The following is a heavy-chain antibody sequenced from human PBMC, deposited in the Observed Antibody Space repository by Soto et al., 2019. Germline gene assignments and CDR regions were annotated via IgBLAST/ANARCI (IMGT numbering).Heavy chain of an antibody. CDR3: ARGRDGYNYWFDP. J-gene: IGHJ5*02. Sequence: SETLSLTCTVSGGSISSGDYYWSWIRQPPGKGLEWIGYIYYSGSTYYNPSLKSRVTISVDTSKNQFPLKLSSVTAADTAVYYCARGRDGYNYWFDPWGQGTLVTVSS. D-gene: IGHD5-12*01. CDR2: IYYSGST. V-gene: IGHV4-30-4*01. CDR1: GGSISSGDYY.